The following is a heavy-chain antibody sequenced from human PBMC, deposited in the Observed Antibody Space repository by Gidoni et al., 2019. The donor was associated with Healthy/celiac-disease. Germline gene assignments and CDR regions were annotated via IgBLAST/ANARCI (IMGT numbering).Heavy chain of an antibody. CDR1: GGSFSGYY. CDR3: ARGVVATTRGGVAFDI. CDR2: INHSGST. Sequence: QVQLQQWGAGLLKPSETLSLTCAVYGGSFSGYYWSWIRQPPGKGLEWIGEINHSGSTNYNPSLKSRVTISVDTSKNQFSLKLSSVTAAYTAVYYCARGVVATTRGGVAFDIWGQGTMVTVSS. J-gene: IGHJ3*02. V-gene: IGHV4-34*01. D-gene: IGHD5-12*01.